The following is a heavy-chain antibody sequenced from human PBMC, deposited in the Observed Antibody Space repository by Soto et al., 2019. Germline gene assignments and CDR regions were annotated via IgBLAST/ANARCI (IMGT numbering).Heavy chain of an antibody. V-gene: IGHV3-53*04. J-gene: IGHJ2*01. Sequence: EVQLVESGGGLVQPGGSLRLSCAASGFTVSSNYMSWVRQAPGKGLEWGSVIFSGGSTYYTDSVKGRFTSSRHNSKNTLYLQMNTLRAEDTAVYYCARDRFPFDLWGRGTLVTVSS. CDR3: ARDRFPFDL. CDR1: GFTVSSNY. CDR2: IFSGGST. D-gene: IGHD3-10*01.